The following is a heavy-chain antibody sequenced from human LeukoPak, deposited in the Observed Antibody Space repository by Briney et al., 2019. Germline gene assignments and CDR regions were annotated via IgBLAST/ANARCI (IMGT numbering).Heavy chain of an antibody. CDR1: GFTFSNYW. D-gene: IGHD5-18*01. J-gene: IGHJ3*02. CDR3: ARGSPMVTPPDAFDI. CDR2: IKSDGSST. Sequence: GGSLRLSCAASGFTFSNYWMHWVRQAPGKGLVWVSRIKSDGSSTTYADSVKGRFTISRDNAKNTLYLQMNSLRAEDTAVYYCARGSPMVTPPDAFDIWGQGTLVTVSS. V-gene: IGHV3-74*01.